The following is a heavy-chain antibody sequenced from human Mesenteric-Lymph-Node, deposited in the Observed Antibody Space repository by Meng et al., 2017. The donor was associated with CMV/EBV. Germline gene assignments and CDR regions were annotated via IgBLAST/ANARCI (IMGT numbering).Heavy chain of an antibody. CDR2: LYYSGTT. CDR1: RRYY. D-gene: IGHD3-3*01. J-gene: IGHJ4*02. CDR3: SRHRVGQALERTDHHPYLDY. V-gene: IGHV4-39*01. Sequence: RRYYWGWVRQSPGKGLEWIGSLYYSGTTYYNPSLESRVTISVDTSKNQFSLILTSVTAADTAVYYCSRHRVGQALERTDHHPYLDYWGQGTLVTVSS.